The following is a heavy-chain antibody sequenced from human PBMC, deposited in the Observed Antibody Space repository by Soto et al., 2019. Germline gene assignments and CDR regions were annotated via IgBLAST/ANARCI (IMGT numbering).Heavy chain of an antibody. CDR1: GGTFSSYA. D-gene: IGHD3-22*01. CDR2: IIPIFGTA. CDR3: ASGTLMDYDTIGYLGY. V-gene: IGHV1-69*13. J-gene: IGHJ4*02. Sequence: SVKVSCKASGGTFSSYAISWVRQAPGQGLEWMGGIIPIFGTANYAQKFQGRVTITADESTSTAYMELSSLRSEDTAVYYCASGTLMDYDTIGYLGYWGQGTRVTVS.